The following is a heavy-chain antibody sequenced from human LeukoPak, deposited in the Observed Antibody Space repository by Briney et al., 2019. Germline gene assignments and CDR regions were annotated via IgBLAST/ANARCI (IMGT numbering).Heavy chain of an antibody. CDR1: GFTFSRYW. CDR3: ARAPSEVGGYYPEYFRH. Sequence: PGGSLRLSCEASGFTFSRYWMHWVPQAPGKGLVWVSRIKSDGKTNYADSVKGRFTISRDNAKNTVSLQMDSLRAEDTGVYYCARAPSEVGGYYPEYFRHWGQGTLVTVSS. V-gene: IGHV3-74*01. D-gene: IGHD3-22*01. J-gene: IGHJ1*01. CDR2: IKSDGKT.